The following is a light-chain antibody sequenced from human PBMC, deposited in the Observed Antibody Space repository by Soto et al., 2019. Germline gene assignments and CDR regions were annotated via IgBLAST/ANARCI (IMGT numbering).Light chain of an antibody. CDR2: DVS. Sequence: QSALTQPASVSGSPGQSITISCTGTRSDVGGYNYVSWYQHYPGKAPKLLIYDVSNRPSGVSNRFSGSKSGNTASLTISGLQAEDEADYYCSSYTTGSTYVFGTGTKVTVL. J-gene: IGLJ1*01. CDR3: SSYTTGSTYV. V-gene: IGLV2-14*01. CDR1: RSDVGGYNY.